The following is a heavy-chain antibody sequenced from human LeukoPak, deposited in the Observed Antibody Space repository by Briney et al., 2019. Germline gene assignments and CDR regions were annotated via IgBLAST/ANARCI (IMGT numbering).Heavy chain of an antibody. CDR2: VFYSGST. CDR3: ARDRWGVDY. V-gene: IGHV4-59*01. J-gene: IGHJ4*02. Sequence: SETLSLTCTVSGGSISSYYWSWIRQPPGKGLEWIGYVFYSGSTNYNPSLRSRVTISVDTSKNQFSLKLSSVTAADTAVYYCARDRWGVDYWGQGTLVTVSS. CDR1: GGSISSYY. D-gene: IGHD3-16*01.